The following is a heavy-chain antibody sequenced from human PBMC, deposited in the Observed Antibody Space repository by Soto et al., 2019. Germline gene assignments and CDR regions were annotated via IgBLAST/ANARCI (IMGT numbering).Heavy chain of an antibody. J-gene: IGHJ6*03. CDR1: GYTFTSYA. CDR3: ARGYCSGGSCFTAYYYYYYMDV. CDR2: INAGNGNT. D-gene: IGHD2-15*01. V-gene: IGHV1-3*01. Sequence: ASVKVSCKASGYTFTSYAMHWVRQAPGQRLEWMGWINAGNGNTKYSQKFQGRVTITRDTSASTAYMELSSLRSEDTAVYYCARGYCSGGSCFTAYYYYYYMDVWGKGTTVTVS.